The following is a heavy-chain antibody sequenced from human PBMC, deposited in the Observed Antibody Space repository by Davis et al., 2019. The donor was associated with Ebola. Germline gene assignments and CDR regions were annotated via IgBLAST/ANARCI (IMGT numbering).Heavy chain of an antibody. D-gene: IGHD3-22*01. CDR2: ISWDGRST. CDR1: GFTFGDYA. CDR3: TAYDSTFRNY. V-gene: IGHV3-43D*03. J-gene: IGHJ4*02. Sequence: GESLKISCAASGFTFGDYAMHWVRQAPGKGLEWVSLISWDGRSTAYADSVRDRFSISRDNGRNFLYLQMNGLRAEDTALYYCTAYDSTFRNYWGQGTLVTVSS.